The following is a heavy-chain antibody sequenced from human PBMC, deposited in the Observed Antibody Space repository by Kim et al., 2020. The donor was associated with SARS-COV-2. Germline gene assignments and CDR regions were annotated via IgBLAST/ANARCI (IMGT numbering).Heavy chain of an antibody. CDR2: IGSDGRSE. V-gene: IGHV3-30*02. Sequence: GGSLRLSCAMSGFTSIRYGMHWVRQAPGKGLEWVTFIGSDGRSEYHADSVKGRFTVSRENSRNKLFLQMNSLRAEDTAVYFCARDGISGFDKWDQGRLV. J-gene: IGHJ4*02. D-gene: IGHD5-12*01. CDR1: GFTSIRYG. CDR3: ARDGISGFDK.